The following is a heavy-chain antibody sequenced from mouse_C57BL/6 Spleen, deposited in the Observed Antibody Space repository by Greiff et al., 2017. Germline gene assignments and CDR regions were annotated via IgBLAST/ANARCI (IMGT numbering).Heavy chain of an antibody. J-gene: IGHJ3*01. Sequence: EVMLVESGGGLVKPGGSLKLSCAASGFTFSDYGMHWVRQAPEKGLEWVAYISSGSSTIYYADTVKGRFTISRDNAKNTLFLQMTSLRSEDTAMYYCARAYYSNDDWFAYWGQGTLVTVSA. CDR2: ISSGSSTI. CDR1: GFTFSDYG. D-gene: IGHD2-5*01. CDR3: ARAYYSNDDWFAY. V-gene: IGHV5-17*01.